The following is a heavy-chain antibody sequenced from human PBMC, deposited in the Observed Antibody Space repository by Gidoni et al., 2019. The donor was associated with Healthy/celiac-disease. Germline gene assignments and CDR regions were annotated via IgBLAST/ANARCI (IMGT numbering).Heavy chain of an antibody. D-gene: IGHD2-15*01. V-gene: IGHV3-13*01. CDR3: ARALDSHQTYYYGMDV. CDR2: IGTAGDT. J-gene: IGHJ6*02. Sequence: EVQLVESGGGLVHPGGSLRLSCAASGFTLSSYDMHWVRQATGKGLEWVSAIGTAGDTYYPGSVKGRFTISRENAKNSLYLQMNSLRAGDTAVYYCARALDSHQTYYYGMDVWGQGTTVTVSS. CDR1: GFTLSSYD.